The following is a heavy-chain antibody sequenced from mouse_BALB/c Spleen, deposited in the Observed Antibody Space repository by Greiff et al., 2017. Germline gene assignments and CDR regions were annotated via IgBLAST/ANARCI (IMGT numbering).Heavy chain of an antibody. CDR3: ARRSLAYYRFYYAMDY. J-gene: IGHJ4*01. D-gene: IGHD2-14*01. CDR1: GYTFTSYV. Sequence: VQLQQSGPELVKPGASVKMSCKASGYTFTSYVMHWVKQKPGQGLEWIGYINPYNDGTKYNEKFKGKATLTSDKSSSTAYMELSSLTSEDSAVYYCARRSLAYYRFYYAMDYWGQGTSVTVSS. V-gene: IGHV1-14*01. CDR2: INPYNDGT.